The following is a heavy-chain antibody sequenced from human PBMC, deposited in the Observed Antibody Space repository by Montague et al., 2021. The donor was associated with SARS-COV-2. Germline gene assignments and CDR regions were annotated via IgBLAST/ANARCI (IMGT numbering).Heavy chain of an antibody. Sequence: SLRLSCAASGFIFSSYWMSWVRQAPGKGLEWVANIKQDGSEKYYVDSVKGRFTISRDNAKNSLYLQMNSLRAEDTAVYYCARDRGYYGSGSIGGYFDLWGRAGYFDLWGRGTLVTVSS. CDR3: ARDRGYYGSGSIGGYFDLWGRAGYFDL. D-gene: IGHD3-10*01. J-gene: IGHJ2*01. CDR1: GFIFSSYW. V-gene: IGHV3-7*05. CDR2: IKQDGSEK.